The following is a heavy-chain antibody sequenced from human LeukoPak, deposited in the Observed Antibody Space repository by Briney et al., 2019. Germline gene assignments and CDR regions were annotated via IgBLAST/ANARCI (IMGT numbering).Heavy chain of an antibody. D-gene: IGHD3-22*01. J-gene: IGHJ4*02. CDR1: GFTFSSYW. CDR3: AKVYDSSGYYYSGDY. Sequence: SGGSLRLSCAASGFTFSSYWMHWVRQAPGKGLVWVSRINSDGSSTSYADSVKGRFTISRDNAKNTLYLQMNSLRAEDTAVYYCAKVYDSSGYYYSGDYWGQGTLVTVSS. V-gene: IGHV3-74*01. CDR2: INSDGSST.